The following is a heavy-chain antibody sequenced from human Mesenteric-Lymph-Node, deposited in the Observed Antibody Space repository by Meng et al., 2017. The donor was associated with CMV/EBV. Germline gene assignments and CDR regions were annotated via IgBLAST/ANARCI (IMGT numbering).Heavy chain of an antibody. V-gene: IGHV3-33*06. CDR3: AKDHGNWNYGHYGMDV. D-gene: IGHD1-7*01. CDR1: GFTFSSYG. Sequence: GGSLRLSCAASGFTFSSYGMNWVRQAPGKGLEWVAVIWYDGSSEYYADSVKGRFTVSRDNSKNTVYLQMNSLRAEDTAVYYCAKDHGNWNYGHYGMDVWGQGTTVTVSS. CDR2: IWYDGSSE. J-gene: IGHJ6*02.